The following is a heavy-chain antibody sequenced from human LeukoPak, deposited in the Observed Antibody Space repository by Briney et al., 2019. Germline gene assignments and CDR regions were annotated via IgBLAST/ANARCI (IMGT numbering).Heavy chain of an antibody. CDR2: IYSGGST. D-gene: IGHD6-19*01. Sequence: GGSLRLSCAASGFTVSSNYMSWVRQAPGKGLEWVSIIYSGGSTYYADSVKGRFTISRDNSKNTLYLQMNSLRAEDTAVYYCATKGAGTNAFDIWGQGTMVTVSS. V-gene: IGHV3-66*01. J-gene: IGHJ3*02. CDR3: ATKGAGTNAFDI. CDR1: GFTVSSNY.